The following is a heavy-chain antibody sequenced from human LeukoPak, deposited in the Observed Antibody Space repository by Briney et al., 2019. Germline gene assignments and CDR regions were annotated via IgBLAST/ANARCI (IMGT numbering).Heavy chain of an antibody. Sequence: SETLSLTCAVYGGSFSGYYWSWLRQPPGKGLEWIAYIYYSGSTNYNPSLKSRVTISVDTSKNQFSLKLSSVTAADTAVYYCARVYYSNSYDYWYFDLWGRGTLVTVSS. CDR2: IYYSGST. D-gene: IGHD6-13*01. CDR3: ARVYYSNSYDYWYFDL. J-gene: IGHJ2*01. V-gene: IGHV4-59*01. CDR1: GGSFSGYY.